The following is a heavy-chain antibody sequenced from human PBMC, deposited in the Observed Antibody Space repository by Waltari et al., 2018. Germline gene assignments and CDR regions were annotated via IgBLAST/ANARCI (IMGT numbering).Heavy chain of an antibody. CDR3: ARGSASDY. V-gene: IGHV3-53*01. J-gene: IGHJ4*02. CDR1: GIPVSSNY. Sequence: EVQLVESGGGFIQPGGSLSLSWAASGIPVSSNYMSWVRQAPGKGLEWVSIIYGDGRTYYADSVEGRFTISRDSSKNTLYLQMNSLTAEDTAVYYCARGSASDYWGQGTLVTVSS. D-gene: IGHD6-25*01. CDR2: IYGDGRT.